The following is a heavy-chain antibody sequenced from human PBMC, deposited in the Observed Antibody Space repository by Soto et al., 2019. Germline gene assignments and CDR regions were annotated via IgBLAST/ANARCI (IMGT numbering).Heavy chain of an antibody. CDR2: IYSDGRT. Sequence: TGGSLRLSCAASGFTVSTIYMSWVRQAPGKGLEWVSTIYSDGRTYYADSVKGRFTISRDNAKNSLYLQMNSLRAEDTAVYYCSRGVRYAFDIWGQGTMVTVSS. J-gene: IGHJ3*02. CDR3: SRGVRYAFDI. D-gene: IGHD3-10*01. V-gene: IGHV3-53*01. CDR1: GFTVSTIY.